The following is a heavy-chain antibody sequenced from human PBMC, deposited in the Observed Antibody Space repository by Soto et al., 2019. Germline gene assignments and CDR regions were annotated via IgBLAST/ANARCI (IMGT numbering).Heavy chain of an antibody. CDR3: ARASYYDSSGYYIRGGMDV. V-gene: IGHV1-69*01. D-gene: IGHD3-22*01. CDR2: IIPIFDTA. J-gene: IGHJ6*02. Sequence: QVQLVQSGAEVKKPGSSVKVSCKASGGTFSSYAISWVRQAPGQGLEWMGGIIPIFDTANYAQKFQGRVTITADESTSTAYMELSSLRSEDTAVYYCARASYYDSSGYYIRGGMDVWGQGTTVTVSS. CDR1: GGTFSSYA.